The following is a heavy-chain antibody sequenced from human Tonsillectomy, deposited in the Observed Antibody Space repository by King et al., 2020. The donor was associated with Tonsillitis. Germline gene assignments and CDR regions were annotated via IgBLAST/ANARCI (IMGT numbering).Heavy chain of an antibody. Sequence: VQLVESGGGLVQPGGSLRLSCAASGFTFSSYEMNWVRQAPAKGLEWVLYISSCGSTIYYADSVKGRFTTSRDNAKNSLFLEMNSLGAEDAAVYYCVRGPHDYWGQGTLVTVSS. J-gene: IGHJ4*02. V-gene: IGHV3-48*03. CDR3: VRGPHDY. CDR2: ISSCGSTI. CDR1: GFTFSSYE.